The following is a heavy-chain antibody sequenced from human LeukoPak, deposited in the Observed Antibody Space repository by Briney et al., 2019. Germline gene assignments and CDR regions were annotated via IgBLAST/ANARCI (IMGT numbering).Heavy chain of an antibody. V-gene: IGHV4-59*01. Sequence: SETLSLTCTVSGGSISGYYWSWIRQPPGKGLEWIGYIYYSGTTSYNPSLRSRVTMSVDTSKNQFSLRLSSVTAADTAVYYCVSLRKRGGAFDNWGQGTMVTVSS. CDR1: GGSISGYY. CDR2: IYYSGTT. CDR3: VSLRKRGGAFDN. J-gene: IGHJ3*02.